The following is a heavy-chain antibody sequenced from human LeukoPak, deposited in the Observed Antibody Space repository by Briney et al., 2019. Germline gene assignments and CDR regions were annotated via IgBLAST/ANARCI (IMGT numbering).Heavy chain of an antibody. D-gene: IGHD1-1*01. CDR3: ARGLEVGADRALDY. J-gene: IGHJ4*02. CDR1: GGSISHYY. Sequence: SETLSLTCTVSGGSISHYYWSWIRQPAGKGLEWVGRIHSTGSTGYNPSLKSRVTMSVDTSKNQFSAKVNSVTAADTAVYYCARGLEVGADRALDYWGQGTLVTVSS. CDR2: IHSTGST. V-gene: IGHV4-4*07.